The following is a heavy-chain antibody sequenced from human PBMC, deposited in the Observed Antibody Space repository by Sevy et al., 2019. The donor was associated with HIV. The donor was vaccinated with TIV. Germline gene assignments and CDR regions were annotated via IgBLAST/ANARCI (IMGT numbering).Heavy chain of an antibody. CDR1: GFTFSSYA. Sequence: GGPLRLSCAASGFTFSSYAIHWVRQAPGMGLEWVAVISYDGNNKYYADSVKGRFTVSRDNSKNTLYVQMNSLRAEDTAVYYCAKDHNLWSEGGFLHHWGQGTLVTVSS. J-gene: IGHJ1*01. CDR2: ISYDGNNK. CDR3: AKDHNLWSEGGFLHH. D-gene: IGHD3-10*01. V-gene: IGHV3-30*18.